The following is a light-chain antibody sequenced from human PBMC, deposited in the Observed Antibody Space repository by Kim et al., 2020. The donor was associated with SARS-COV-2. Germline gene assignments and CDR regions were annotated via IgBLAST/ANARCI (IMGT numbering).Light chain of an antibody. V-gene: IGKV3-20*01. J-gene: IGKJ1*01. CDR2: GTS. CDR3: LQYAHSPRT. CDR1: PSSSSAY. Sequence: SPGESATLSCRARPSSSSAYLSWYEHKPGPAPRLLIYGTSHRAPGIPDRFSGSGSGTDFTLTISILEPEDFATYYCLQYAHSPRTFGQGTKVVIK.